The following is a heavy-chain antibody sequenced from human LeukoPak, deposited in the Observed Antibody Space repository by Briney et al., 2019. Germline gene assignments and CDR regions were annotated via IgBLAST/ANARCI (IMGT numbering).Heavy chain of an antibody. V-gene: IGHV4-59*08. CDR2: ISYSGST. D-gene: IGHD3-22*01. CDR1: GGSISSYY. CDR3: AREGWGYNDGRGSFDY. Sequence: SETLSLTCTVSGGSISSYYWSWMRQPPGKGLEWIGYISYSGSTKYNPSLKSRVTISVDTSKNHISLRVTSVTAADTAVYYCAREGWGYNDGRGSFDYWGQGTLVTVSS. J-gene: IGHJ4*02.